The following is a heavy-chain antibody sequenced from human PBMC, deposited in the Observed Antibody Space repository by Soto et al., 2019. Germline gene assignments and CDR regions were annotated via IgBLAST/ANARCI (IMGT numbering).Heavy chain of an antibody. Sequence: GGSLRLSCEASGFTLRGYAMNWVRQAPGKGLEWVSSISASGDTTKYADSVKGRFTISRDNSKNTLYLLLTSLRAEDTAVYYCARDVRAVVGPYYFDSWGQGTLVTVSS. D-gene: IGHD6-19*01. CDR1: GFTLRGYA. CDR2: ISASGDTT. CDR3: ARDVRAVVGPYYFDS. V-gene: IGHV3-23*01. J-gene: IGHJ4*02.